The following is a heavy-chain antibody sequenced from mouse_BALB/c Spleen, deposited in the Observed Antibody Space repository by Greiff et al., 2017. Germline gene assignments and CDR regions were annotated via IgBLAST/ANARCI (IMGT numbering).Heavy chain of an antibody. V-gene: IGHV1S81*02. CDR3: TRFYGSSYDYAMDY. CDR1: GYTFTCYY. Sequence: QVQLQQSGAELVKPGASVKLSCKASGYTFTCYYMYWVKQRPGQGLEWIGEINPSNGGTNFNEKFKSKATLTVDKSSSTAYMQLSSLTSEDSAVYYCTRFYGSSYDYAMDYWGQGTSVTVSS. J-gene: IGHJ4*01. D-gene: IGHD1-1*01. CDR2: INPSNGGT.